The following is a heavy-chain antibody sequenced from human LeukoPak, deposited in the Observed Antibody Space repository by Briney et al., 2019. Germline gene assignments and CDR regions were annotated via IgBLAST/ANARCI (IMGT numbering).Heavy chain of an antibody. CDR1: GYTFTGYY. D-gene: IGHD3-3*01. J-gene: IGHJ4*02. CDR3: ARRGYDFQLYYFDY. V-gene: IGHV1-2*02. CDR2: INPNSGGT. Sequence: ASVKVSCMASGYTFTGYYMHWVRQAPGQGLEWMGWINPNSGGTNYAQKFQGRVTMTRDTSISTAYMELSRLRSDDTAVYYCARRGYDFQLYYFDYWGQGTLVTVSS.